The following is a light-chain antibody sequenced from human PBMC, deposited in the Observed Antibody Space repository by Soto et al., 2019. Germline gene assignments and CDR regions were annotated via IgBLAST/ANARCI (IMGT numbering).Light chain of an antibody. Sequence: EIVLTQSPDTLSLSPGERATLSCRASQSVSSSYFAWYQQRPGQAPRLLIYSASSRATGIPDRFSGSGSGTAFTLIISRLEPEDLAVYYCQQYLASPYTFGQGTRLEIK. CDR1: QSVSSSY. V-gene: IGKV3-20*01. CDR3: QQYLASPYT. J-gene: IGKJ2*01. CDR2: SAS.